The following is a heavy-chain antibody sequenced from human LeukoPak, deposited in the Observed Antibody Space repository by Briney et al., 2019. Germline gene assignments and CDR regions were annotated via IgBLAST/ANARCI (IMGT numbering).Heavy chain of an antibody. CDR2: SYYSGST. D-gene: IGHD5-24*01. V-gene: IGHV4-39*07. CDR1: GGSISSSSYY. Sequence: KASETLSVTCTVSGGSISSSSYYWGWIRQPPGKGLEWIGSSYYSGSTYYNPSLKSRVTISVDTSKNQFSLKLSSVTAADTAVYYCARDWIGSFRVRRWLLGVDAFDIWGQGTMVTVSS. J-gene: IGHJ3*02. CDR3: ARDWIGSFRVRRWLLGVDAFDI.